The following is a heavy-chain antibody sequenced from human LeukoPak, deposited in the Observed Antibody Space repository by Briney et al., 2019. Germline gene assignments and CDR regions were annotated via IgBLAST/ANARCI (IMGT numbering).Heavy chain of an antibody. J-gene: IGHJ4*02. D-gene: IGHD3-10*01. Sequence: GGSLRLSCAASGFTLTTSEMDWVRQAPGKGLEWVAYINSDNSVLYGDSVKGRFTISSDKATNSPYLQMNSLRPEDTAVYYCAKDRHYYGSGNYSIFDHWGQGTLVTVSS. CDR1: GFTLTTSE. V-gene: IGHV3-48*03. CDR2: INSDNSV. CDR3: AKDRHYYGSGNYSIFDH.